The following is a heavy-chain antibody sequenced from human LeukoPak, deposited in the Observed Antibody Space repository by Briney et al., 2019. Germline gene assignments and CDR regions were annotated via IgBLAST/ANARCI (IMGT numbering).Heavy chain of an antibody. Sequence: SVKVSCKASGGTFSSYAISWVRQAPGQGLEWMGRIIPILGIANYAQKFQGRVTITADKSTSTAYMELSSLRSEDTAVYYCARVLWQQLVQVPYYYYGMDVWGQGTTVTVSS. CDR1: GGTFSSYA. CDR2: IIPILGIA. J-gene: IGHJ6*02. V-gene: IGHV1-69*04. CDR3: ARVLWQQLVQVPYYYYGMDV. D-gene: IGHD6-13*01.